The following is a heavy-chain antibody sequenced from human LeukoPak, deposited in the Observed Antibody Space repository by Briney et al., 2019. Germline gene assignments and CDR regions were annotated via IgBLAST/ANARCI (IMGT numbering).Heavy chain of an antibody. D-gene: IGHD2-2*01. J-gene: IGHJ6*02. CDR2: IASDGSST. Sequence: SGGSLILSCAASGFTFSSYWMHWVRQAPGKGLVWVSRIASDGSSTNYADSVKGRFTISRDNAKKTLFLQMNSLRAEDTAVYYCARDCSSTSCYGMDVWGQGTTITVSS. V-gene: IGHV3-74*01. CDR3: ARDCSSTSCYGMDV. CDR1: GFTFSSYW.